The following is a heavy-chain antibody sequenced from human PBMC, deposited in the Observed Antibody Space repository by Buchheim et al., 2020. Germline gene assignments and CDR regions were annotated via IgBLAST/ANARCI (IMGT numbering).Heavy chain of an antibody. CDR1: GGSISSGGYS. V-gene: IGHV4-30-4*07. CDR3: AGHYYDSSGYYGYYYYGMDV. D-gene: IGHD3-22*01. J-gene: IGHJ6*02. CDR2: IYYSGST. Sequence: QVQLQESGPGLVKSSQTLSLTCAVSGGSISSGGYSWSWIRQPPGKGLEWIGYIYYSGSTYYNPSLKSRVTISVDTSKQQFSLKLSSVTAADTAVYYCAGHYYDSSGYYGYYYYGMDVWGQGTT.